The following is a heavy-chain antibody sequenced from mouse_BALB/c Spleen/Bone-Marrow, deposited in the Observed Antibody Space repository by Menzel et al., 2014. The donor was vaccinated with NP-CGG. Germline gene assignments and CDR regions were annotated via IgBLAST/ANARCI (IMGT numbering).Heavy chain of an antibody. D-gene: IGHD2-14*01. Sequence: DVHLVESGGGLVKPGGSLKLSCAASGFTFSSYTMSWVRQTPEKRLEWVATISSGGSYTYYPDSVKGRFTISRDNAKNNLYLQMSSLKAEDTAMYYCTRSYYRYDEEAWFAYWGQGTLVTVSA. V-gene: IGHV5-6-4*01. CDR2: ISSGGSYT. CDR1: GFTFSSYT. CDR3: TRSYYRYDEEAWFAY. J-gene: IGHJ3*01.